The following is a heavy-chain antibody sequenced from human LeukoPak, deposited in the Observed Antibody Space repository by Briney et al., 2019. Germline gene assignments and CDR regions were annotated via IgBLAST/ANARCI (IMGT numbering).Heavy chain of an antibody. J-gene: IGHJ4*02. CDR2: ISSSGGTT. CDR3: AKDLGYSRGWYCPFDY. CDR1: GFTFSSYA. D-gene: IGHD6-19*01. Sequence: GSLRLSCAASGFTFSSYAMSWVRQAPGKGLEWVSAISSSGGTTYYADSVKGRFTISSDRSKNTLYLQMNSLRAEDTAVYYCAKDLGYSRGWYCPFDYWGQGTLVTVSS. V-gene: IGHV3-23*01.